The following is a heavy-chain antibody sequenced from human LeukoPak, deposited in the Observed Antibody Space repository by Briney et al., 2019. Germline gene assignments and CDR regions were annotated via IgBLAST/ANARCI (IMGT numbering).Heavy chain of an antibody. J-gene: IGHJ4*02. D-gene: IGHD4-17*01. Sequence: PGGSLRLSCAASGFTFSSYGMHWVRQAPGKGLEWVAVIWYDGSNKYYADSVKGRFTISRDNSKNTLYLQMNSLRAEDTAVYYCARGLSRATVTTLSDYWGQGTLVTVSS. CDR3: ARGLSRATVTTLSDY. CDR2: IWYDGSNK. CDR1: GFTFSSYG. V-gene: IGHV3-33*01.